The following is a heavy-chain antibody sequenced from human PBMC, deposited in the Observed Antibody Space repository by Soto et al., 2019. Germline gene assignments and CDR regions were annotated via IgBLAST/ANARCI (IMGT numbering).Heavy chain of an antibody. Sequence: ASVKVSCKASAGTCSSYAISWVRQAPGQGLEWMGGIIPIFGTANYAQKFQGRVTITADKSTSTAYMELSSLRSEDTAVYYCARGTPASSGPYYFDYWGQGTLVTVYS. J-gene: IGHJ4*02. CDR2: IIPIFGTA. CDR3: ARGTPASSGPYYFDY. CDR1: AGTCSSYA. D-gene: IGHD3-22*01. V-gene: IGHV1-69*06.